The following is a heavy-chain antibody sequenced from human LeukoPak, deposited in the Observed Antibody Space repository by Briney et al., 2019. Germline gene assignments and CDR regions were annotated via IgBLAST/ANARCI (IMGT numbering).Heavy chain of an antibody. J-gene: IGHJ6*02. D-gene: IGHD3-10*01. V-gene: IGHV3-23*01. CDR1: GFTFSSYA. Sequence: PGGSLRLSCAASGFTFSSYAMSWVRQAPGKGLEWVSAISGSGGSTYYADSVKGRFTISRDNSKNTLYLQMKSLRAEDTAVYCCANDPAAQWFGELLSGYYYYGMDVWGQGTTVTVSS. CDR3: ANDPAAQWFGELLSGYYYYGMDV. CDR2: ISGSGGST.